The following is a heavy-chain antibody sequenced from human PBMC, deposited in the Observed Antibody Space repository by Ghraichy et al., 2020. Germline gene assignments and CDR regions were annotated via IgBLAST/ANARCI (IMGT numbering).Heavy chain of an antibody. CDR2: ISSSGGYT. CDR1: GFTFSDYY. J-gene: IGHJ5*02. CDR3: ARVGGENWFDP. V-gene: IGHV3-11*06. Sequence: GGSLRLSCAASGFTFSDYYMSWIRQAPGKGLEWVSYISSSGGYTNSADSVKGRFTISRDNAKNSLYLQMNSLRAEDTAVYYCARVGGENWFDPWGQGTLVTVSS. D-gene: IGHD3-16*01.